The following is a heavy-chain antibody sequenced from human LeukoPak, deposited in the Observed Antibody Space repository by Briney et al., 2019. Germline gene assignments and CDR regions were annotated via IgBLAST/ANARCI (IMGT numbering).Heavy chain of an antibody. Sequence: ASVKVSCKASGSTFSSYAISWVRQAPGQGLEWMGGIIPIFGTANYAQKFQGRVTITADESTSTAYMELSSLRSEDTAVYYCARDTGASTGGNYIFDYWGQGTLVTVSS. CDR2: IIPIFGTA. CDR1: GSTFSSYA. D-gene: IGHD4-23*01. J-gene: IGHJ4*02. V-gene: IGHV1-69*13. CDR3: ARDTGASTGGNYIFDY.